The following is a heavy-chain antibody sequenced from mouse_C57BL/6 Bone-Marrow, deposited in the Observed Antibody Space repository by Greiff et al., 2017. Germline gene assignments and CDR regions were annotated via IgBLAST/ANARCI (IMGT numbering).Heavy chain of an antibody. CDR3: APTVVDWYFDV. CDR2: IDPSDSET. D-gene: IGHD1-1*01. Sequence: VQLQQPGAELVRPGSSVNLSCKASGYTFTSYWMHWVKQRPIQGLEWIGNIDPSDSETHYNQKFKDKATLTVDKSSSTAYMQLSSLTSEDSAVYYCAPTVVDWYFDVWGTGTTVTVSS. V-gene: IGHV1-52*01. J-gene: IGHJ1*03. CDR1: GYTFTSYW.